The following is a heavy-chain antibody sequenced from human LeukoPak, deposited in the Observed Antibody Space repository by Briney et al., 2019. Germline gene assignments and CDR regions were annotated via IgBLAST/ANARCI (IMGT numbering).Heavy chain of an antibody. Sequence: GSLRLSCAASGFTFSSYAMHWVRQAPGKGLEWVAVISYDGSNKYYADSVKGRFTISRDNSKNTLYLQMNSLRAEDTAVYYCARGIAAAGYSAFDIWGQGTMVTVSS. J-gene: IGHJ3*02. D-gene: IGHD6-13*01. CDR3: ARGIAAAGYSAFDI. CDR1: GFTFSSYA. V-gene: IGHV3-30*04. CDR2: ISYDGSNK.